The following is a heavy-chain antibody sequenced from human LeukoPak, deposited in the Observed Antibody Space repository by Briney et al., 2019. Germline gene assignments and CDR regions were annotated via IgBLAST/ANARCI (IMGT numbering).Heavy chain of an antibody. CDR1: GYTLTELS. D-gene: IGHD5-12*01. CDR2: FDPEDGGT. V-gene: IGHV1-24*01. Sequence: ASVKVSCKVSGYTLTELSMHWVRQAPGKGLEWMGGFDPEDGGTIYAQKFQGRVTITEDTSTDTAYMELSSLRSEDTAVYYCATGYSGYDSIDYWGQGTLVTVSS. J-gene: IGHJ4*02. CDR3: ATGYSGYDSIDY.